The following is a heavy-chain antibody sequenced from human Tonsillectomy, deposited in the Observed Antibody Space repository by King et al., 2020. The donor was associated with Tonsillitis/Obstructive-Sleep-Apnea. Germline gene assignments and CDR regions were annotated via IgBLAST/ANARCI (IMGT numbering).Heavy chain of an antibody. J-gene: IGHJ4*02. CDR3: ARISMYSSGWSIFDY. CDR1: GFSLSNARMG. CDR2: IFSNDEK. D-gene: IGHD6-19*01. Sequence: TLQESGPVLVKPTETLTLTCTVSGFSLSNARMGVSWIRQPPGQALEWLAHIFSNDEKSYSTSLKSRLTISKDTSKSQVVLTMTNMDPVDTATYYCARISMYSSGWSIFDYWGQGTLVTVSS. V-gene: IGHV2-26*01.